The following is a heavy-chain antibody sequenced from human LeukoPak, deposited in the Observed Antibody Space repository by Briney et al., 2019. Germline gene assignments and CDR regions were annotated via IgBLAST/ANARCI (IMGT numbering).Heavy chain of an antibody. D-gene: IGHD6-13*01. J-gene: IGHJ1*01. CDR3: AGGYPLSTTAAGTYFQH. CDR1: GYTFTDYY. Sequence: ASVKVSCKTSGYTFTDYYMHWVRQAPGQGLEWMGWINPNSGGTNSAQKFQGRVTMTRDTSISTAYMELSRLRSDDTAVYYCAGGYPLSTTAAGTYFQHWGQGTLVTVSS. V-gene: IGHV1-2*02. CDR2: INPNSGGT.